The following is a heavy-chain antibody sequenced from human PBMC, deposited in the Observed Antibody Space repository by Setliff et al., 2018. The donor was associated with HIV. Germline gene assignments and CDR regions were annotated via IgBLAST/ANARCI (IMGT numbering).Heavy chain of an antibody. Sequence: ASVKVSCKTSGYTFTGYYIHWVRQVPGQGLEWMGRINPNTGGTDYAQKLQGRVTMTGDTSISTAYMELSRLRSGDTAVYYCARDFTYDYDSSGPGWGQGTLVTVSS. CDR2: INPNTGGT. V-gene: IGHV1-2*06. J-gene: IGHJ4*02. CDR1: GYTFTGYY. CDR3: ARDFTYDYDSSGPG. D-gene: IGHD3-22*01.